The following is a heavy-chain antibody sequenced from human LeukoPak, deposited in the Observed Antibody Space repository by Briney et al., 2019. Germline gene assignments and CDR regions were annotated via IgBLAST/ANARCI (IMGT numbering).Heavy chain of an antibody. D-gene: IGHD3-10*01. CDR1: GFTFSAYW. CDR2: INSDGSST. V-gene: IGHV3-74*01. CDR3: AILGRGSNFDY. J-gene: IGHJ4*02. Sequence: PGGSLRLCCAASGFTFSAYWMHWVRHAPGKGLVWVSRINSDGSSTSYADSVKGRFTISRDNAKNTLYLQMNSLRAEDTAVYYCAILGRGSNFDYWGQGTLVTVSS.